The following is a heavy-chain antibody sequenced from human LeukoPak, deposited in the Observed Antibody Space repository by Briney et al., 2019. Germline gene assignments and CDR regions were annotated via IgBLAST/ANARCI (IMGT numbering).Heavy chain of an antibody. CDR3: AREYYDYVWGSYRYTVYYFDY. J-gene: IGHJ4*02. Sequence: ASVKVPCKASGYTFTAYYMHWVRQAPGQGLEWMGWINPNSGGTNYAQKFQGRVTMTRDTSISTAYMELSRLRSDDTAVYYCAREYYDYVWGSYRYTVYYFDYWGQGTLVTVSS. CDR2: INPNSGGT. CDR1: GYTFTAYY. V-gene: IGHV1-2*02. D-gene: IGHD3-16*02.